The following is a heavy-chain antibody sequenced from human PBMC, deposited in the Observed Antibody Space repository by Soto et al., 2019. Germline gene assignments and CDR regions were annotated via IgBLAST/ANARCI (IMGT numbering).Heavy chain of an antibody. Sequence: QVQLVQSGAEVKKPGASVKVSCKASGYTFTSYAMHWVRQAPGQRLEWMGWINAGNGNTKYSQKFQGRVTITRDTSASTAYMELGSLRSEDTAVYYCARAHIVVVVAATGVDYWGQGTLVTVSS. CDR1: GYTFTSYA. J-gene: IGHJ4*02. CDR3: ARAHIVVVVAATGVDY. D-gene: IGHD2-15*01. V-gene: IGHV1-3*01. CDR2: INAGNGNT.